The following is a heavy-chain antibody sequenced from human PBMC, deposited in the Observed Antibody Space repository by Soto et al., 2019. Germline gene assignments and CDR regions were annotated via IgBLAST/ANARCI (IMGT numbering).Heavy chain of an antibody. CDR1: GVSLSTSGVG. CDR2: IYWDDDK. CDR3: ALRGGIAASGPSTFAY. J-gene: IGHJ4*01. D-gene: IGHD6-13*01. V-gene: IGHV2-5*02. Sequence: QIASKETGPTLLKPPQNLTLTCTFSGVSLSTSGVGVGCIRQPPGKAVEGLALIYWDDDKRYSPSLKNRLTTTKDTPKNEAVLKMTRMDPVDTATYYSALRGGIAASGPSTFAYGGQGTLVTVST.